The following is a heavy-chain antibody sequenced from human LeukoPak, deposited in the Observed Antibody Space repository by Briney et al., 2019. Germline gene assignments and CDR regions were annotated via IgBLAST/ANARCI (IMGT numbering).Heavy chain of an antibody. CDR3: AKGLMKTIMTHFDY. Sequence: PGGSLRLSCAASGFTFSSYGMHWVRQAPGKGLEWVAVISYDGNNKYYADSVKGRFTISRDDSKNTLYLQMNSLRAEDTAVYYCAKGLMKTIMTHFDYWGQGTLVTVSP. CDR1: GFTFSSYG. CDR2: ISYDGNNK. J-gene: IGHJ4*02. V-gene: IGHV3-30*18. D-gene: IGHD2-8*01.